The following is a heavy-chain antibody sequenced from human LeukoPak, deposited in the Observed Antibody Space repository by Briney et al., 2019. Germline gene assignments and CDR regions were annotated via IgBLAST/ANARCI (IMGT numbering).Heavy chain of an antibody. D-gene: IGHD2-2*01. J-gene: IGHJ4*02. V-gene: IGHV1-69*13. CDR3: ARGVRKAAASFDY. CDR2: IIPIFGTA. CDR1: GGTFSSYA. Sequence: ASVKVSCKASGGTFSSYAISWVRQAPGQGLEWMGGIIPIFGTANYAQKFQGRVTITADESTSTAYMELSSLRSEDTAVYYCARGVRKAAASFDYWGQGTLVTVSS.